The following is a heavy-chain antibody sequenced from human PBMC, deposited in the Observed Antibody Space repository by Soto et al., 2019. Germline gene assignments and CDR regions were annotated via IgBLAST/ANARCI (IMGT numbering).Heavy chain of an antibody. V-gene: IGHV4-59*01. J-gene: IGHJ6*02. CDR2: MYNTGST. Sequence: QVRLQESGPGLVKPSETLSLTCTVSGGSISSYYWSWIRQPPGKGLEWIGYMYNTGSTIYNPSLKSRVTISVDTSKNQFSLKLISVTAADPAVYYCARDLWGYCGADCYPLDVWGQGTTVTVSS. CDR3: ARDLWGYCGADCYPLDV. D-gene: IGHD2-21*02. CDR1: GGSISSYY.